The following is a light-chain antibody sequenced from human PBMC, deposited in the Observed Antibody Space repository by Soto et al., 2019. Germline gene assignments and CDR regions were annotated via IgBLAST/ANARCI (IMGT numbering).Light chain of an antibody. J-gene: IGKJ4*01. CDR1: HSISTF. CDR2: EAS. V-gene: IGKV1-39*01. CDR3: QQSYSTPPT. Sequence: DIQMTQYPSSLSASVGDSVTIACRASHSISTFLNWYQQRPGTAPNLLISEASTLQSGVLPRFSGSGSGTEFTLAISSLQSEDFATYFCQQSYSTPPTFGGGTTVE.